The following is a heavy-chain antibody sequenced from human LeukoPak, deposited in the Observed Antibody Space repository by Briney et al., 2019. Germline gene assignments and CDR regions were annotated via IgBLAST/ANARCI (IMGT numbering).Heavy chain of an antibody. CDR2: ISSNGGST. J-gene: IGHJ4*02. V-gene: IGHV3-64*01. CDR3: ARRSSGWYSDY. D-gene: IGHD6-19*01. Sequence: GGSLRPSCAASGFTFTSYAMHWVRQAPGKGLEYVSAISSNGGSTYYANSVKGRFTISRDNSKSTLYLQMGSLRAEDMAVYYCARRSSGWYSDYWGQGTLVTVSS. CDR1: GFTFTSYA.